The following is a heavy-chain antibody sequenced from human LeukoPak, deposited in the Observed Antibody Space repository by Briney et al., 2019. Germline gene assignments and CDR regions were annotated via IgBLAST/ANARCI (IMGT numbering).Heavy chain of an antibody. J-gene: IGHJ4*02. CDR3: ARGHRQWLVVDLDY. CDR2: INPSGGGT. V-gene: IGHV1-2*02. Sequence: ASVKVSCKASGYSFTGYYMHWVRQAPGQGLEWMGWINPSGGGTNYAQKFQGRVTMTRDTSISTAYMELSRLRSDDTAVYYCARGHRQWLVVDLDYWGQGTLVTVSS. D-gene: IGHD6-19*01. CDR1: GYSFTGYY.